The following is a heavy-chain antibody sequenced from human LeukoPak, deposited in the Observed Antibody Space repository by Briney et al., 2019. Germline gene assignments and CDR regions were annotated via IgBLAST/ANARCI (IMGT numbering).Heavy chain of an antibody. D-gene: IGHD6-13*01. J-gene: IGHJ4*02. CDR2: ISSDGSNE. Sequence: PGGSLRLSCAASGFTFSSYGMHWVRQAPGKGLAWVALISSDGSNEYYVDSVKGRFSVSRDNSKNTLYLQMNSLRAEDTAVYYCARIGYSSSWSGDYWGQGTLVTVSS. V-gene: IGHV3-30*19. CDR1: GFTFSSYG. CDR3: ARIGYSSSWSGDY.